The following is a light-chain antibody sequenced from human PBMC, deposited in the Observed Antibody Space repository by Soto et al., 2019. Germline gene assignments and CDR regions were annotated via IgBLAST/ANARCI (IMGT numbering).Light chain of an antibody. CDR2: GSS. Sequence: DIVLTQSPGTLSLSPGERAILSCRTSQSVSSSYLAWFQQRPGQAPRLLIYGSSKRATGIPDRFSGSGSGTDFALTISRLEPEDFAVYYCQQYDSSPYTFGQGTRLEIK. J-gene: IGKJ2*01. V-gene: IGKV3-20*01. CDR1: QSVSSSY. CDR3: QQYDSSPYT.